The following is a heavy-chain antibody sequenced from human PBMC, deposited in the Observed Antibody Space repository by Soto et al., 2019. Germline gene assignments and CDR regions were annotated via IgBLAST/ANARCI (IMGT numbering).Heavy chain of an antibody. V-gene: IGHV1-69*13. CDR1: GGTFSRYA. J-gene: IGHJ5*02. CDR3: ARAIVGPTTTGWLDP. D-gene: IGHD1-26*01. Sequence: SVKVSCKASGGTFSRYAISWVRQAPGQGLEWMGGIIPIFGTANYAQKFRGRVTITADESTSTAYMELSSLRFEDTAVYYCARAIVGPTTTGWLDPWGQGTLVTVSS. CDR2: IIPIFGTA.